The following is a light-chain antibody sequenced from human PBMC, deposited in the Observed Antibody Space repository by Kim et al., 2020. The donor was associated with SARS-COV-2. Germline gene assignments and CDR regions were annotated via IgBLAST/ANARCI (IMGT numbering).Light chain of an antibody. CDR1: QSISNW. V-gene: IGKV1-5*03. CDR2: NAS. CDR3: QHYNSYPPT. J-gene: IGKJ4*01. Sequence: DIQMTQSPSTLSASVGDGVTITCRASQSISNWLAWYQQKPGKAPKLLIYNASSLESGVPSRFSGSGSGTEFTLTISSLQPDDYATYYCQHYNSYPPTFGGGTKVDIK.